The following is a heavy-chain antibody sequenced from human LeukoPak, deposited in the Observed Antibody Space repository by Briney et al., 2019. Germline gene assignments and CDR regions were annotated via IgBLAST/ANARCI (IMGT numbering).Heavy chain of an antibody. Sequence: PSETLSLICSVSGGPISSHDWSWIRQPPGKGLEWIGYIYYSESPNYNPSRKSRVTILLDKSKNHFVLKLSSVTAPDTAAYYCARHGGDYSSSWYGIMEYYYGMDVWGQGTTVTVSS. CDR3: ARHGGDYSSSWYGIMEYYYGMDV. V-gene: IGHV4-59*08. J-gene: IGHJ6*02. CDR2: IYYSESP. D-gene: IGHD6-13*01. CDR1: GGPISSHD.